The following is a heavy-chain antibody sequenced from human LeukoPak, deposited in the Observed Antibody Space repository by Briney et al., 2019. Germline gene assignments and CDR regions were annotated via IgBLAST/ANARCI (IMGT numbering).Heavy chain of an antibody. Sequence: PGGSLRLSCVVSGFTFSSSAMSWVRQAPGKGLEWVSSISGSGSGGSTYYADSVKGRFTISRDNSKNTLYLQMNSLRAEDTALYYCAKDTELHFDWLPGAFDIWGQGTMVTVSS. CDR3: AKDTELHFDWLPGAFDI. CDR1: GFTFSSSA. D-gene: IGHD3-9*01. J-gene: IGHJ3*02. CDR2: ISGSGSGGST. V-gene: IGHV3-23*01.